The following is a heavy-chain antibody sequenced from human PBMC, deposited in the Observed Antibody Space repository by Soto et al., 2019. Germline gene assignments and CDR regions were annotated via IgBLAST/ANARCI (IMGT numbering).Heavy chain of an antibody. CDR3: AREYYDGSASYGIEF. Sequence: QVHLVQAGAEVKKPGASVKVSCKASGYTFTGYYIHWVRQAPGQGLEWMGWINPKSGGANIAQKFQGWVTMTRDTSISTTYMVLSNLRSNDTAVYYCAREYYDGSASYGIEFWGQGTMVTVAS. D-gene: IGHD3-22*01. CDR2: INPKSGGA. J-gene: IGHJ3*01. V-gene: IGHV1-2*04. CDR1: GYTFTGYY.